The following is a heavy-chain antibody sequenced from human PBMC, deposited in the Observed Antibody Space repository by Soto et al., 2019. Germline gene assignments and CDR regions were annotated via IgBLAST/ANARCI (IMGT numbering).Heavy chain of an antibody. CDR1: GYTFTGYA. CDR3: ARDRCSGGSCHNWFDP. CDR2: INAGNGNT. J-gene: IGHJ5*02. V-gene: IGHV1-3*01. D-gene: IGHD2-15*01. Sequence: GASVKVSCKASGYTFTGYAMHWVRQAPGQRLEWMGWINAGNGNTKYSQKFQGRVTITRDTSASTAYMELSSLRSEDTAVYYCARDRCSGGSCHNWFDPWGQGTLVTVSS.